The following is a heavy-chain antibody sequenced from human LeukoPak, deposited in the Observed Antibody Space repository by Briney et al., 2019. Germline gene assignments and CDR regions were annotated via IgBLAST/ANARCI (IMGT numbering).Heavy chain of an antibody. J-gene: IGHJ6*02. Sequence: PSETLSLTCTVSGGSISSYYWSWIRQPPGEGLEWVGYIYYSGSTNYNPSLKSRVTISVDTSKNQFSLKLSSVTAADTAVYYCAREGYCSGGSCSGRMDVWGQGTTVTVSS. D-gene: IGHD2-15*01. CDR3: AREGYCSGGSCSGRMDV. CDR1: GGSISSYY. CDR2: IYYSGST. V-gene: IGHV4-59*01.